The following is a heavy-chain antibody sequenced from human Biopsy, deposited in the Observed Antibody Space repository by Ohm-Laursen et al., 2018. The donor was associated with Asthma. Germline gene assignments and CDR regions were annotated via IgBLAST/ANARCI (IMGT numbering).Heavy chain of an antibody. CDR2: ISYTGSA. CDR1: GGSISSSSYY. CDR3: ARHWDWGSFFDY. V-gene: IGHV4-39*01. J-gene: IGHJ4*02. Sequence: GTLSLTCTVSGGSISSSSYYWGWIRQPPGKGLEWMGSISYTGSAYHNPPLKSRVTISETTSKNLFSLKLSSVTAADTAVYYCARHWDWGSFFDYWGQGTPVTVSS. D-gene: IGHD7-27*01.